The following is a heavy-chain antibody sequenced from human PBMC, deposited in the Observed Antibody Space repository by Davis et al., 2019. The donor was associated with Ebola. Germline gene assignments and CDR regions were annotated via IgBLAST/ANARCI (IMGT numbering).Heavy chain of an antibody. Sequence: PSETLSLTCTVSNGSISSHYWNWIRQPPGKGLEWFGIIYDSGRTNYNPSLKSRVTISADTSKNQFSLKLTSVTAADTDMYYCSERGSSVWGQGTLVTVSS. CDR3: SERGSSV. CDR2: IYDSGRT. J-gene: IGHJ4*02. CDR1: NGSISSHY. V-gene: IGHV4-59*03. D-gene: IGHD3-10*01.